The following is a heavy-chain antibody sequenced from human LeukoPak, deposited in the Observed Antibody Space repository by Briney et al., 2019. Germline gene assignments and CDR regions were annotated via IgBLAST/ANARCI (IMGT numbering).Heavy chain of an antibody. CDR2: ISYDGCNK. Sequence: GGPLRLSCAASGFTFRSYAMHWLRQAPGKGREGVEVISYDGCNKYYADSVKGRFTLSRDNSKNTLYLKMNSLIAEDTAVYYCARMSPPYCSGGSCYSGDYYYYGMDVWGQGTTVTVSS. CDR3: ARMSPPYCSGGSCYSGDYYYYGMDV. V-gene: IGHV3-30-3*01. J-gene: IGHJ6*02. D-gene: IGHD2-15*01. CDR1: GFTFRSYA.